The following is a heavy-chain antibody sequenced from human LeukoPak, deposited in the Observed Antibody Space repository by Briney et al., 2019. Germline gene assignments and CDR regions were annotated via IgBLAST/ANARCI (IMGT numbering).Heavy chain of an antibody. D-gene: IGHD2-15*01. J-gene: IGHJ2*01. CDR1: GFTFSSYA. Sequence: PGGSLRLSCAASGFTFSSYAMSWVRQAPGKGLEWFSAISGSGGSTYYADSVKGRFTISRDNSKNTLYLQMNSLRAEDTAVYYCAGGQGWHFDLWGRGTLITVSS. CDR2: ISGSGGST. V-gene: IGHV3-23*01. CDR3: AGGQGWHFDL.